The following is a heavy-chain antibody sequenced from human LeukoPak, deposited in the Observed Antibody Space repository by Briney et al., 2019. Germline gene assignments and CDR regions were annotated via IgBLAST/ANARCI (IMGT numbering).Heavy chain of an antibody. D-gene: IGHD3-10*01. CDR3: AKVPRYGSGRAYYYGMDV. V-gene: IGHV3-30*18. Sequence: GGSLRLSCAASGFTFRNYGMTWVRQAPGKGLEWLALISFDGSNKFYADSVKGRLNISRDNSKNTLYLQMNSLRAEDTAVYYCAKVPRYGSGRAYYYGMDVWGQGTTVTVSS. CDR1: GFTFRNYG. J-gene: IGHJ6*02. CDR2: ISFDGSNK.